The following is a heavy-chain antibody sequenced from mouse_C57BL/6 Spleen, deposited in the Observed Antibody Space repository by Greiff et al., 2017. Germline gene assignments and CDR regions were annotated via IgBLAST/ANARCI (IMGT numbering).Heavy chain of an antibody. J-gene: IGHJ4*01. CDR3: TTGWLLRDGMDD. CDR1: GFNIKDDY. CDR2: IDPENGDT. Sequence: VQLQQSGAELVRPGASVKLSCTASGFNIKDDYMHWVKQRPEQGLEWIGWIDPENGDTEYASKFQGKATITADTSSNTAYLQLSSLTSEDTAVYYCTTGWLLRDGMDDWGQGTSVTVSS. V-gene: IGHV14-4*01. D-gene: IGHD2-3*01.